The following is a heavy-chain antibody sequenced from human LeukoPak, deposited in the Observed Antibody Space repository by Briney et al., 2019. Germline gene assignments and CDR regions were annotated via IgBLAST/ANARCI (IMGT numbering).Heavy chain of an antibody. CDR1: GGSISSSSYY. CDR3: ARARGYSGYDPFDY. D-gene: IGHD5-12*01. V-gene: IGHV4-39*07. Sequence: SETLSLTCTVSGGSISSSSYYGGWIRQPPGKGLEWIGSIYYSGSTYYNPSLKSRVTISVDTSKNQFSLKLSSVTAADTAVYYCARARGYSGYDPFDYWGQGTLVTVSS. CDR2: IYYSGST. J-gene: IGHJ4*02.